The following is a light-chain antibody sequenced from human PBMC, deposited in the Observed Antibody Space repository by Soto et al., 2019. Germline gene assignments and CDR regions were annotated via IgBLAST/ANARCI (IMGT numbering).Light chain of an antibody. CDR2: LNSDGSH. CDR1: SGHSNYA. Sequence: QPVLTQSPSASASLGASVKLTCTLSSGHSNYAIAWHQQQPEKGTRYLMKLNSDGSHSKGDGIPDRFSGSSSGAERYLTISSLQSEDEADYSCQIWGTGTPWVFGGGTKLTVL. CDR3: QIWGTGTPWV. J-gene: IGLJ3*02. V-gene: IGLV4-69*01.